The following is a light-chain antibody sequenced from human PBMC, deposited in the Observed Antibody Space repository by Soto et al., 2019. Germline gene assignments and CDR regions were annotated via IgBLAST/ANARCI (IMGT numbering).Light chain of an antibody. CDR2: DAS. Sequence: IVLTQSPATLSLSPGERATLSCRASQSVSSSYLAWYQQKPRQAPRLLIYDASNRATGIPARFSGSGCGTDFSPTISSLEPEDFAVYYCQQHSNWPPITFGQGTRLEIK. CDR3: QQHSNWPPIT. J-gene: IGKJ5*01. V-gene: IGKV3-11*01. CDR1: QSVSSSY.